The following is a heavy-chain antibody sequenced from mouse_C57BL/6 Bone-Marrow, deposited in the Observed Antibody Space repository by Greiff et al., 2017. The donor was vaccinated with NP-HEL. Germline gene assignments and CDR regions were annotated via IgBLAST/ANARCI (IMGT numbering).Heavy chain of an antibody. CDR2: INPSSGYT. Sequence: QVQLQQSGAELARPGASVKMSCKASGYTFTSYTIHWVKQRPGQGLEWIGYINPSSGYTKYNQKFKDKATLTADKSSSTAYMQLSSLTSEDSAVYYCARRRRRRHYYSMDYWGQGTSVTVSS. D-gene: IGHD2-12*01. J-gene: IGHJ4*01. CDR1: GYTFTSYT. V-gene: IGHV1-4*01. CDR3: ARRRRRRHYYSMDY.